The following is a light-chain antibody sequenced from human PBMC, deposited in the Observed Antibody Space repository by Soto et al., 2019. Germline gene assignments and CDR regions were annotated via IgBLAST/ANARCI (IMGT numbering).Light chain of an antibody. Sequence: EIVMTQSPASLSVSPGERATLTCRASQSVRSNLAWYQQKPGQAPRLLISGASTRATGIPARFSGSGSGTEITLTISSLQSEDVAVYYCQQYHNWPLITFGPGTKVDIK. V-gene: IGKV3-15*01. J-gene: IGKJ3*01. CDR1: QSVRSN. CDR2: GAS. CDR3: QQYHNWPLIT.